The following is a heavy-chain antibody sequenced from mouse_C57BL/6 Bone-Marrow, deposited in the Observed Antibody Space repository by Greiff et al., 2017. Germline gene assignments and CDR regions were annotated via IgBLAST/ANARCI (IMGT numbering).Heavy chain of an antibody. D-gene: IGHD1-1*01. V-gene: IGHV1-80*01. CDR2: IYPGDGDT. Sequence: VQLQQSGAELVKPGASVKISCKASGYAFSSYWMNWVKQRPGKGLEWIGQIYPGDGDTNYNGKFTGKATLTADKSSSTAYMQLSSLTSEDSAVYFCARRDYGSRNVDYWGQGTTLTVSS. CDR3: ARRDYGSRNVDY. CDR1: GYAFSSYW. J-gene: IGHJ2*01.